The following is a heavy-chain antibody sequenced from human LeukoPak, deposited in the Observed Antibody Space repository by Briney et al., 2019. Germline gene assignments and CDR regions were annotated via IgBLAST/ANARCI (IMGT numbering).Heavy chain of an antibody. Sequence: MSSETLSLTCTVSGGSISSYYWSWIRQPPGKGLEWIGYIYYSGSTNYNPSLKSRVTISVDTSKNQFSLKLSSVTAADTAVYYCARDPYSSGHFDLWGRGTLVTVSS. J-gene: IGHJ2*01. V-gene: IGHV4-59*01. CDR1: GGSISSYY. CDR3: ARDPYSSGHFDL. CDR2: IYYSGST. D-gene: IGHD6-19*01.